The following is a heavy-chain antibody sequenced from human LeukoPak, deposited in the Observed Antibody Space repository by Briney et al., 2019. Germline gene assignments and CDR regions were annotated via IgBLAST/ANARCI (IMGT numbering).Heavy chain of an antibody. CDR2: INPSGGST. V-gene: IGHV1-46*01. J-gene: IGHJ4*02. CDR3: ARGVSSGYYPGYFDY. D-gene: IGHD3-22*01. Sequence: ASVKVSCKASGYTFTSYYMHWVRQAPGQGLEWMGIINPSGGSTSYAQKFQGRVTMTRGTSTSTVYMELSSLRSEDTAVYYCARGVSSGYYPGYFDYWGQGTLVTVSS. CDR1: GYTFTSYY.